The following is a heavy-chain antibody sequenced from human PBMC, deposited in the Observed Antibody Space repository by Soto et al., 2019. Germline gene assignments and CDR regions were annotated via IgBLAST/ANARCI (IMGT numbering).Heavy chain of an antibody. D-gene: IGHD3-22*01. CDR2: IYPGDSDT. J-gene: IGHJ4*02. V-gene: IGHV5-51*01. Sequence: GESLKISCKGSGYSFTSYWIGWVRQMPGKGLEWMGIIYPGDSDTRYSPSFQGQVTISADKSISTAYLQWSSLKASDTAMYYCARQPYYYDSSGYYRDYWGQGTLVTVSS. CDR1: GYSFTSYW. CDR3: ARQPYYYDSSGYYRDY.